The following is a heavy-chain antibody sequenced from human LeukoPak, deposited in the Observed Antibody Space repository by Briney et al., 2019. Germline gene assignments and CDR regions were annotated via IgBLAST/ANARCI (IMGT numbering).Heavy chain of an antibody. Sequence: PGGSLRLSCAASGFIVSNNYMSWVRQAPGKGLEWVSSISSSGSYIYYPDSVKGRFTISRDNAKNSLYLQVNSLRAEDTAVYYCARDSRGRSRPYYFDYWGQGTLVTVSP. J-gene: IGHJ4*02. CDR2: ISSSGSYI. V-gene: IGHV3-21*01. CDR1: GFIVSNNY. CDR3: ARDSRGRSRPYYFDY. D-gene: IGHD1-14*01.